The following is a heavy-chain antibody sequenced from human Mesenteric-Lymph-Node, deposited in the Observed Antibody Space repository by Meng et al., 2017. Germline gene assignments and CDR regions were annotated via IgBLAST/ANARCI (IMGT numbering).Heavy chain of an antibody. CDR3: AREVRIAAASNPSYYYYYGMDV. Sequence: GGSLRLSCAASGFTSSSYRMSWVRQAPGKGLEWVANIKQDGSEKYYVDSVKGRYTISRDNTNNSLFLQMNSQRAENAAVYYCAREVRIAAASNPSYYYYYGMDVWGQGTTVTVSS. CDR1: GFTSSSYR. J-gene: IGHJ6*02. CDR2: IKQDGSEK. D-gene: IGHD6-13*01. V-gene: IGHV3-7*01.